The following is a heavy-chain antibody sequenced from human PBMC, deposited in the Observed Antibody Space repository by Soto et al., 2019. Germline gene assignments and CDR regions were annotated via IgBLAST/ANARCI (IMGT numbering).Heavy chain of an antibody. Sequence: SETLSLTCAVYGGSFSGYDWSWIRQPPGKGLEWIGEINHSGSTNYNPSLKSRVTISVDTSKNQFSLKLSSVTAADTAVYYCARTFLRYFGWPFDYWGQGTLVTVSS. D-gene: IGHD3-9*01. CDR3: ARTFLRYFGWPFDY. V-gene: IGHV4-34*01. CDR2: INHSGST. CDR1: GGSFSGYD. J-gene: IGHJ4*02.